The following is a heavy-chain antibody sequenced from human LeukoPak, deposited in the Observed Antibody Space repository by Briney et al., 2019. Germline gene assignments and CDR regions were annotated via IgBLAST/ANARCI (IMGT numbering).Heavy chain of an antibody. CDR1: GYTFTSYA. CDR3: ARDLYYYDSSGHYSGYFDY. J-gene: IGHJ4*02. Sequence: EASVNVSCKASGYTFTSYAIHWVRQAPGQRLEWMGWINVGNGNTKYSQKFQGRVTITRDTSASTSYMELSSLRSEDTAVYYCARDLYYYDSSGHYSGYFDYWGQGTLVTVSS. D-gene: IGHD3-22*01. CDR2: INVGNGNT. V-gene: IGHV1-3*01.